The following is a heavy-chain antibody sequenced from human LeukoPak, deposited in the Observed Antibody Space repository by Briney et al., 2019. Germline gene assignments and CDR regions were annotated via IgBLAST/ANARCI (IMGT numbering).Heavy chain of an antibody. Sequence: PGGSLRLSCAASGFTFSSYAMSWVREAPGKGLEWVSAISGRGGSTNYADSVKGRFSISRDNSKNTLYLQMNSLRAEDTAVYYCAKDRSCYCVYWGQGTLVTVSS. CDR1: GFTFSSYA. CDR2: ISGRGGST. CDR3: AKDRSCYCVY. V-gene: IGHV3-23*01. D-gene: IGHD3-22*01. J-gene: IGHJ4*02.